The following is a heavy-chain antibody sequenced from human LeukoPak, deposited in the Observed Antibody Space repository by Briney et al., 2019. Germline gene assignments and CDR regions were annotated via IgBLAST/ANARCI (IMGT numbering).Heavy chain of an antibody. J-gene: IGHJ5*02. V-gene: IGHV3-53*01. CDR1: GFTVSSNY. Sequence: GGSLRLSCAASGFTVSSNYMSWVRQAPGKGLEWVSLIYSGGSTYYADSAKGRFTISRDNSKNTLYLQMNSLRAEDTAVYYCARAQGYSSSWSEGNWFDPWGQGTLVTVSS. D-gene: IGHD6-13*01. CDR2: IYSGGST. CDR3: ARAQGYSSSWSEGNWFDP.